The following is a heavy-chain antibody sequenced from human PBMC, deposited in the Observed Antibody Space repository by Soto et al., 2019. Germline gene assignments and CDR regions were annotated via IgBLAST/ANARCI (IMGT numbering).Heavy chain of an antibody. CDR2: ISNDGSKK. V-gene: IGHV3-30*18. CDR3: AKVVPAALRPPYYYYGVDL. Sequence: GGSLRLSCAASGFTFSNYGIHWVRQAPGKGLEWVAVISNDGSKKYYGDSVKGRFTISRDNSKNTLYLQMNSLSAEDTAVYYCAKVVPAALRPPYYYYGVDLWGQGTTVTVPS. CDR1: GFTFSNYG. D-gene: IGHD2-2*02. J-gene: IGHJ6*02.